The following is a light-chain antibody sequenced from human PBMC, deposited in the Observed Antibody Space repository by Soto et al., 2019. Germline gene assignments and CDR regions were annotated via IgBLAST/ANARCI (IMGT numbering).Light chain of an antibody. V-gene: IGLV2-23*01. CDR2: EDS. J-gene: IGLJ2*01. Sequence: QSALTQPASVSGSPGQSITISCTGTSSDVGSYNLVSWYQHHRGKAPKVIIYEDSKRPSGASNRFSGSKSGNTASLTISGLQAEDAADYYCCSYAGSSSLVFGGGTKVTVL. CDR1: SSDVGSYNL. CDR3: CSYAGSSSLV.